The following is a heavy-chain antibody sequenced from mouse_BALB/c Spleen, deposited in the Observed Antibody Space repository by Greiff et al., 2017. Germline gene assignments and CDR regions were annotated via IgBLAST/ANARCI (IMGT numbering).Heavy chain of an antibody. J-gene: IGHJ1*01. CDR3: ARQIYYDYDVYFDV. D-gene: IGHD2-4*01. CDR1: GYSFTGYY. Sequence: VQLKESGPELVKPGASVKISCKASGYSFTGYYMHWVKQSHVQSLEWIGRINPYNGATSYNQNFKDKASLTVDKSSSTAYMELHSLTSEDSAVYYCARQIYYDYDVYFDVWGAGTTVTVAS. CDR2: INPYNGAT. V-gene: IGHV1-31*01.